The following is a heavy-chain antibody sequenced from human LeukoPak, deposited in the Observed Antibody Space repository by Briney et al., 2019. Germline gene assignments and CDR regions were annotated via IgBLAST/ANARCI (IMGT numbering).Heavy chain of an antibody. D-gene: IGHD4-17*01. CDR2: IYHSGST. CDR3: ARGQGTVTTH. CDR1: GGSTSSGGYS. J-gene: IGHJ4*02. Sequence: SETLSLTCAVSGGSTSSGGYSWSWIRQPPGKGLEWIGYIYHSGSTYYNPSLKSRVTISVDTSKNQFSLKLSSVTAADTAVYYCARGQGTVTTHWGQGTLVTVSS. V-gene: IGHV4-30-2*01.